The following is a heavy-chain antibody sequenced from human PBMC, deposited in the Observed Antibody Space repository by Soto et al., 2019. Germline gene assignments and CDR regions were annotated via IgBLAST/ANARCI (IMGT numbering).Heavy chain of an antibody. CDR2: ISTSSTTI. V-gene: IGHV3-48*01. J-gene: IGHJ4*02. CDR3: VMGYYFDY. CDR1: GLTFSSYS. D-gene: IGHD2-8*01. Sequence: EVQLVESGGGLVQPGGSLRLSCAASGLTFSSYSMNWVRQAPGKGLEWVSDISTSSTTIHYADSVKGRFTISRDNAKNSLYLQMNSLRAEDPAVYYCVMGYYFDYWGQGTLVTVSS.